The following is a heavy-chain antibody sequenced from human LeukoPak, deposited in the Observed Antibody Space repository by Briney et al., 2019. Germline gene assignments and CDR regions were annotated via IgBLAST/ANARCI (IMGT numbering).Heavy chain of an antibody. J-gene: IGHJ3*02. CDR1: GFTFRSYA. CDR2: LSGSGGST. CDR3: ARVSAGVIGMKDVFDI. Sequence: GGSLRLSCAASGFTFRSYAMSWVRQAPAKGLEWVSALSGSGGSTYYADSVKGRFTSSRDNSKNTLYLQMNSLRAEDTAVYYCARVSAGVIGMKDVFDIWGQGTMVTVSS. V-gene: IGHV3-23*01. D-gene: IGHD3-16*02.